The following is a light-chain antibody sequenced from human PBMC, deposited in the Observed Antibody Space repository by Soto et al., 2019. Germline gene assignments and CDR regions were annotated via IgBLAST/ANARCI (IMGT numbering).Light chain of an antibody. CDR3: CSYTGSGTYV. CDR1: SSDVGSYNL. J-gene: IGLJ1*01. Sequence: QSVLTQPASVSGSPVQSITSSCTGTSSDVGSYNLVSWYQQHPGKAPKLMMYEVSKRPSGVSNRFSGSKSGNTASLTISGLQAEDEAHSYSCSYTGSGTYVFGTGTKVTVL. CDR2: EVS. V-gene: IGLV2-23*02.